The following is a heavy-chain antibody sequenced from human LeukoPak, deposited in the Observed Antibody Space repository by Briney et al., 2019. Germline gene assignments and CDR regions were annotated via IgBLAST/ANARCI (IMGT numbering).Heavy chain of an antibody. D-gene: IGHD2/OR15-2a*01. CDR1: GYTFTSFD. CDR2: ISTYTDNT. CDR3: ARFILNMDRYFDL. Sequence: ASVKVSCKASGYTFTSFDLSWVRQAPGQVLEWMGWISTYTDNTNYAQKLQGRVTMTTDTSTSTAYMELRSLRSDDTAVYYCARFILNMDRYFDLWGRGTLDTVSS. V-gene: IGHV1-18*01. J-gene: IGHJ2*01.